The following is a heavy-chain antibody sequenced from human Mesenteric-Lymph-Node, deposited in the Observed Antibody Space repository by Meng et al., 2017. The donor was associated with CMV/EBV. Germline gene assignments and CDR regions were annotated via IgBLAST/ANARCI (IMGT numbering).Heavy chain of an antibody. V-gene: IGHV3-48*04. D-gene: IGHD5-18*01. Sequence: GESLKISCAASGFTFSSYSMNWVRQAPGKGLEWVSYISSSGSTIYYADSVKGRFTISRDNAKNSLYLQMNSLRAEDTAVYYCAREYIEDTAMVEGFYFDYWGQGTLVTVSS. J-gene: IGHJ4*02. CDR1: GFTFSSYS. CDR2: ISSSGSTI. CDR3: AREYIEDTAMVEGFYFDY.